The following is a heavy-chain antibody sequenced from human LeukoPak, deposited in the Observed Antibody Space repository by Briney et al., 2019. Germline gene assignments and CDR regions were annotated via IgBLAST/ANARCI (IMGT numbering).Heavy chain of an antibody. Sequence: GGSLRLSCAASGFTFSSYWMHWVRQAPGKGLVWVSRINSDGRSTSYADSVKGRFTISRDNAKNTLYLQMNSLRAEDTAVYYCASDRFRCSGGSCYSVGYYYYGMDVWGQGTTVTVSS. CDR2: INSDGRST. V-gene: IGHV3-74*01. CDR1: GFTFSSYW. D-gene: IGHD2-15*01. J-gene: IGHJ6*02. CDR3: ASDRFRCSGGSCYSVGYYYYGMDV.